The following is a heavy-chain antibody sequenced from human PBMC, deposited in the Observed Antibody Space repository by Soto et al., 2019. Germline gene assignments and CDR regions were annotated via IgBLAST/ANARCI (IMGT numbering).Heavy chain of an antibody. J-gene: IGHJ6*04. Sequence: GGSLRLSCTASGFTFNTYAMTWFRQAPGRGLEWVSTITGSGESTHSADSVKGRFTISRDNSKNTLYLQMNSLRVEDTAVYSCAPTWGRLVNYYNNGRAVWGKGPRATAPS. CDR2: ITGSGEST. D-gene: IGHD6-6*01. CDR3: APTWGRLVNYYNNGRAV. CDR1: GFTFNTYA. V-gene: IGHV3-23*01.